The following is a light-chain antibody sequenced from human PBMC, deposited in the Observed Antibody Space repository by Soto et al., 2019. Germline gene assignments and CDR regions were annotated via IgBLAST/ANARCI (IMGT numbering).Light chain of an antibody. CDR3: QQYGSSLLT. V-gene: IGKV3-20*01. CDR2: GAS. J-gene: IGKJ4*01. Sequence: EIVLTQSPGTLSLSPGDKATLSCRASQSVSSYLAWYQQKPGQAPRLLIFGASGRATGIPDRFSGSGSGTDFSLTISRLEPEDSAVYYCQQYGSSLLTFGGGTKVDIK. CDR1: QSVSSY.